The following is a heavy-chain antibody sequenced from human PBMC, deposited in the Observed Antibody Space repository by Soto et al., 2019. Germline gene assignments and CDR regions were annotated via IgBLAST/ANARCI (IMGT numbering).Heavy chain of an antibody. Sequence: GGSLRLSCAASGFTFSSYSMNWVRQAPGNGLEWVSYISSSSSTIYYADSVKGRFTISRDNAKNSLYLQMNSLRDEDTAVYYCARDHSSGWYKEPTYYYYGMDVWGQGTTVTVSS. J-gene: IGHJ6*02. CDR2: ISSSSSTI. V-gene: IGHV3-48*02. D-gene: IGHD6-19*01. CDR1: GFTFSSYS. CDR3: ARDHSSGWYKEPTYYYYGMDV.